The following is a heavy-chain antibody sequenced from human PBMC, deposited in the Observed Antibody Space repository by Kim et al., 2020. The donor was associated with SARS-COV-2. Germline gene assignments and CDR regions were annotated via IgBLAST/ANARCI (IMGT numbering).Heavy chain of an antibody. Sequence: PGQGLGWMRWINPDSGGTKYAERFQGRVTMTRDTSISTVYMELSRLKSDDTAVYYCARGANTLSAFDLWGQGTMVTVSS. CDR3: ARGANTLSAFDL. V-gene: IGHV1-2*02. CDR2: INPDSGGT. J-gene: IGHJ3*01.